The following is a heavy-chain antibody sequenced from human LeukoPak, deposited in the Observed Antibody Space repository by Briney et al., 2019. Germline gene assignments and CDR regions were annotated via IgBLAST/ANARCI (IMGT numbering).Heavy chain of an antibody. CDR1: GGSISSDY. Sequence: SETLSLTCTVSGGSISSDYWSWIRQPLGKRLEWIGRIYTSGSTNYNPSLRSRVTISLDTSKNQFSLKLSPVTAADTAVYYCARATTMVRGVSVYYFDYWGQGILVTVSS. CDR2: IYTSGST. D-gene: IGHD3-10*01. CDR3: ARATTMVRGVSVYYFDY. J-gene: IGHJ4*02. V-gene: IGHV4-4*07.